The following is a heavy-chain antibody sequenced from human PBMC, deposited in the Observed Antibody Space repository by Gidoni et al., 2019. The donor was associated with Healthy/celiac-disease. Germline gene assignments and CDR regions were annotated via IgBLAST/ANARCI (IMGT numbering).Heavy chain of an antibody. CDR3: ARVPYGGNSPDWFDP. J-gene: IGHJ5*02. V-gene: IGHV1-69*01. CDR1: GGTFSSHA. CDR2: ISPIFGTA. D-gene: IGHD4-17*01. Sequence: VRLVRSGAALKKPGSSVTVAGTASGGTFSSHAISWVRQAPGPGLEWMGGISPIFGTANYAQKFQGRVTITADESTSTAYMELSSLRSEDTAVYYCARVPYGGNSPDWFDPWGQGTLVTVSS.